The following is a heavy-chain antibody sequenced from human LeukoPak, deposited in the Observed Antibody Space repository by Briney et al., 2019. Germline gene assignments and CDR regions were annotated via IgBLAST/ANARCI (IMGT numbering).Heavy chain of an antibody. CDR3: ARDSSGWYGTSYGEGYYFDY. CDR2: IWYDGSNK. V-gene: IGHV3-33*01. CDR1: GFTFSSYG. Sequence: PGGSLRLSCAASGFTFSSYGMHWVRQAPGKGLEWVAVIWYDGSNKYYADSVKSRFTISRDNSKNTLYLQMNSLRAEDTAVYYCARDSSGWYGTSYGEGYYFDYWGQGTLVTVSS. D-gene: IGHD6-19*01. J-gene: IGHJ4*02.